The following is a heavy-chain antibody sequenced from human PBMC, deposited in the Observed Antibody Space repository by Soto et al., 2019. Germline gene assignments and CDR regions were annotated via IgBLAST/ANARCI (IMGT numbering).Heavy chain of an antibody. CDR2: IIPIFGTA. J-gene: IGHJ6*02. Sequence: QVQLVQSGAEVKKPGSSVKVSCKASGGTFSSYAISWVRQAPGQGLEWMGGIIPIFGTANYAQKFQGRVTITADESTSTAYMELSSLRSEYTAVYYCAGGLHIVVVLGGVLAYGMDVWGQGTTVTVSS. D-gene: IGHD2-21*01. V-gene: IGHV1-69*01. CDR1: GGTFSSYA. CDR3: AGGLHIVVVLGGVLAYGMDV.